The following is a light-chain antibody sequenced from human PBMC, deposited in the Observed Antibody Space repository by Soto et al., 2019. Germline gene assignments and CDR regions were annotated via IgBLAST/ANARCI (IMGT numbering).Light chain of an antibody. V-gene: IGLV1-44*01. CDR3: ATWDDGVNGVL. CDR1: SSNIESHS. Sequence: QSVLTQPPSMSGTPGQRVSISCSGSSSNIESHSVDWYQHFPGTAPKLVINSNDQRPSGVPDRFSGSKSGTLASQAISGLQSEDEADYYCATWDDGVNGVLFGGGTKLTVL. J-gene: IGLJ2*01. CDR2: SND.